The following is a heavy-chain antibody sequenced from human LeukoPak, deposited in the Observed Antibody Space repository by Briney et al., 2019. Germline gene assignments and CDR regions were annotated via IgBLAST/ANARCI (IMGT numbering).Heavy chain of an antibody. Sequence: GASVKVSCKASGYTFTSYGTSWVRQAPGQGLEWMGWISAYNGNTNYAQKLQGRVTMTTDTSTSTAYMELRSLRSDDTAVYYCARESFPEGPSYYYDSSGYYYQNDYWGQGTLVPVSS. CDR1: GYTFTSYG. CDR2: ISAYNGNT. J-gene: IGHJ4*02. V-gene: IGHV1-18*01. D-gene: IGHD3-22*01. CDR3: ARESFPEGPSYYYDSSGYYYQNDY.